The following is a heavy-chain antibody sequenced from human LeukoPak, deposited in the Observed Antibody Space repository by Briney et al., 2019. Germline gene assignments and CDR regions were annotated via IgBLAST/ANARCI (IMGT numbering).Heavy chain of an antibody. D-gene: IGHD7-27*01. J-gene: IGHJ4*02. Sequence: PGGSLRLSCAASGFTFSDNYMSWIRQAPGQGLEWLSYITSRGDSADYADSVKGRFTISRDNAKKSLYLQMNILRAEDTAVYYCAREFWGRLDYWGQGTLVTVS. CDR1: GFTFSDNY. V-gene: IGHV3-11*01. CDR2: ITSRGDSA. CDR3: AREFWGRLDY.